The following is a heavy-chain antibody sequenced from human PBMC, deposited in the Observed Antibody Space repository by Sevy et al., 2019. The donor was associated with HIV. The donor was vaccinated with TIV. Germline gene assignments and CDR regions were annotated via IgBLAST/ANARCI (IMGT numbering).Heavy chain of an antibody. Sequence: GGSLRLSCATSGFIFSNYAMHWIRQAPGKGLEWVAVFWYDGTDKYYADSVQGGFTITSDNSKNTLYLQMNSLRVEDTAVYYCARYWGRDGHSIDYWGQGTLVTVSS. D-gene: IGHD3-16*01. CDR3: ARYWGRDGHSIDY. CDR1: GFIFSNYA. CDR2: FWYDGTDK. J-gene: IGHJ4*02. V-gene: IGHV3-33*01.